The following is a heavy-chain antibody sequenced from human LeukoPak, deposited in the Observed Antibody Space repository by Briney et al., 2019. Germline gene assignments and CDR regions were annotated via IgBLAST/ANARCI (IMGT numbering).Heavy chain of an antibody. CDR3: ATGMSSSWPPGDY. D-gene: IGHD6-13*01. J-gene: IGHJ4*02. CDR2: FDPEDGET. Sequence: GASAKVSCKVSGYTLTELSMHWVRQAPGKGLEWMGGFDPEDGETIYAQKFQGRVTMAEDTSTDTAYMELSSLRSEDTAVYYCATGMSSSWPPGDYWGQGTLVTVSS. CDR1: GYTLTELS. V-gene: IGHV1-24*01.